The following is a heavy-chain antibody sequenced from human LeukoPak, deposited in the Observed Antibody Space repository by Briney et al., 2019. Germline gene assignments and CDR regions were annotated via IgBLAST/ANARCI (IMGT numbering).Heavy chain of an antibody. CDR2: VFNREIT. J-gene: IGHJ4*02. V-gene: IGHV4-59*01. D-gene: IGHD3-16*01. Sequence: SETLSLTCTVSGASISSYSWSWIRQPPGKGLEWIGYVFNREITNYNPSLKSRLTISLDTPKNHFSLKLSSVTAADTAVYYCARGASYFDYWGQGTLVTVSS. CDR3: ARGASYFDY. CDR1: GASISSYS.